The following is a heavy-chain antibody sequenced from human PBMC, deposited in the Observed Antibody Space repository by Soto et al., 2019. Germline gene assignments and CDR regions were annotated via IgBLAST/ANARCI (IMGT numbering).Heavy chain of an antibody. CDR3: TTLSITIFGVVLMDV. J-gene: IGHJ6*02. CDR2: IKSKTDGGTT. CDR1: GFTFSNAW. V-gene: IGHV3-15*07. Sequence: EVQLVESGGGLVKPGGSLRLSCAASGFTFSNAWMNWVRQAPGKGLEWVGRIKSKTDGGTTDYAAPVKGRFTISRDDSKNTLYLQMNSLKTEATAVYYCTTLSITIFGVVLMDVWGQGTTVTVSS. D-gene: IGHD3-3*01.